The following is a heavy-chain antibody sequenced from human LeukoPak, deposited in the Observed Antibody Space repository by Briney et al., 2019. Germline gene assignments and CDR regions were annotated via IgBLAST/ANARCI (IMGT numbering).Heavy chain of an antibody. Sequence: ASVKVSCKASGYTFTSYYMHWVRQAPGQGLEWMGIINPSGGSTSYAQKFQGRVTMTRDTSTSTVYMELSSLRSEDTAVYYCARGPAGTAESGSYLYYYYYYMDVWGKGTTVTVSS. CDR1: GYTFTSYY. J-gene: IGHJ6*03. CDR3: ARGPAGTAESGSYLYYYYYYMDV. CDR2: INPSGGST. D-gene: IGHD6-6*01. V-gene: IGHV1-46*01.